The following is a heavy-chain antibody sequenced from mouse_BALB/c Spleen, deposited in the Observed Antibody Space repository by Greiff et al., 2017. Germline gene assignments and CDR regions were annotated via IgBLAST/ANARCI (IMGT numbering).Heavy chain of an antibody. V-gene: IGHV5-6-3*01. CDR3: ARESGYYYGSRRWYFDV. J-gene: IGHJ1*01. CDR2: INSNGGST. D-gene: IGHD1-1*01. CDR1: GFTFSSYG. Sequence: EVMLVESGGGLVQPGGSLKLSCAASGFTFSSYGMSWVRQTPDKRLELVATINSNGGSTYYPDSVKGRFTISRDNAKNTLYLQMSSLKSEDTAMYYCARESGYYYGSRRWYFDVWGAGTTVTVSS.